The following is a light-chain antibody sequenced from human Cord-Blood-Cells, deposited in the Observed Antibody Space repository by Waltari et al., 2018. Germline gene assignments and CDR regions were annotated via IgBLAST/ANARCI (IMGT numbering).Light chain of an antibody. J-gene: IGKJ4*01. Sequence: EIVLTQSPGTLSLSPVERATLSCRASQSVSSSYLAWYQQKPGQAPRLLIYGASSSATGIPDRFSGSWSGTDFTLSISRLEPEDFAVYYCQQYGSSPPVTFGGGTKVEIK. CDR2: GAS. CDR3: QQYGSSPPVT. CDR1: QSVSSSY. V-gene: IGKV3-20*01.